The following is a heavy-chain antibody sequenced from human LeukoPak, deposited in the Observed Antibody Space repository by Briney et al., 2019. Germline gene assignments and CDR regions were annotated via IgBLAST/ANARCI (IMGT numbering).Heavy chain of an antibody. CDR1: GYTFTSYG. CDR3: ARGTYSSGYSGLYYYMDV. V-gene: IGHV1-18*01. J-gene: IGHJ6*03. D-gene: IGHD3-22*01. CDR2: ISAYNGKT. Sequence: ASVKVSCKASGYTFTSYGISWVRQAPGQGLEWMGWISAYNGKTNYAQKLQGRVTITTDRSTSTAYMELRSLRSDDTAVYYCARGTYSSGYSGLYYYMDVGGEGTTVTISS.